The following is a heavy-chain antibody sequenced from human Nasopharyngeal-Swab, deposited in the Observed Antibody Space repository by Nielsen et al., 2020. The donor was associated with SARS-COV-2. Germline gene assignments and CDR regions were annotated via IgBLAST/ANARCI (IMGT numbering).Heavy chain of an antibody. J-gene: IGHJ4*02. CDR3: TRVVVGCSSTSCHPYYFDY. CDR2: IRSKAYGGTT. V-gene: IGHV3-49*02. Sequence: WIRQRPGQGLEWVGFIRSKAYGGTTEYAASVRGRFTISRDDSKSIAYLQMNSLKTEDTAVYYCTRVVVGCSSTSCHPYYFDYWGQGTLVTVSS. D-gene: IGHD2-2*01.